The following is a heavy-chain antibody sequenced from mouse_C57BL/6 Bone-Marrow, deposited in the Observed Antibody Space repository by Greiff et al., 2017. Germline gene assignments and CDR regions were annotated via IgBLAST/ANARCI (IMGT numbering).Heavy chain of an antibody. J-gene: IGHJ4*01. Sequence: VQLQQPGAELVKPGASVKLSCKASGYTFTSYWMQWVKQRPGQGLEWIGEIDPSDSYTNYNQKFKGKATLTVDPSSSTAYMQLSSLTSEDSAVYYCARGGDYYGSSYYYAMDYWGQGTSVTVSS. CDR1: GYTFTSYW. D-gene: IGHD1-1*01. V-gene: IGHV1-50*01. CDR3: ARGGDYYGSSYYYAMDY. CDR2: IDPSDSYT.